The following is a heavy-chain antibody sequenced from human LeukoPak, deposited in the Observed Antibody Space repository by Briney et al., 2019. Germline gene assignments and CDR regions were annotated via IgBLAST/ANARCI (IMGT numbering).Heavy chain of an antibody. CDR1: GYTFTGYY. J-gene: IGHJ6*03. CDR2: INPNSGGT. V-gene: IGHV1-2*02. Sequence: ASVKVSCKASGYTFTGYYMHWVRQAPGQGLEWMGWINPNSGGTNYAQKFQGRVTMTRDTSISTAYMELSRLRSDDTAVYYCARDPVIAAYTYYYYYYMDVRGKGTTVTVSS. D-gene: IGHD6-13*01. CDR3: ARDPVIAAYTYYYYYYMDV.